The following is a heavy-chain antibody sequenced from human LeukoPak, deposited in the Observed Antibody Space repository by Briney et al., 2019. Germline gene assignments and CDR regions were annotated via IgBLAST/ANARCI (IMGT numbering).Heavy chain of an antibody. CDR2: IYNSGST. J-gene: IGHJ6*02. CDR3: ARDLGYSRSSAYYYGMDV. V-gene: IGHV4-59*01. CDR1: GGSISSYY. D-gene: IGHD6-6*01. Sequence: SETLSLTCTVSGGSISSYYWSWIRQPPGKGLEWIGYIYNSGSTNYNPSLKSRVTISVDTSKNQFSLKLSSVTAADTAVYYCARDLGYSRSSAYYYGMDVRGQGTTVTVSS.